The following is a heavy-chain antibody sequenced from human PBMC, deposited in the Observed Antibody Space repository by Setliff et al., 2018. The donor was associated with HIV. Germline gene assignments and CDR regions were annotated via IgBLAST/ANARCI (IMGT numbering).Heavy chain of an antibody. J-gene: IGHJ4*02. CDR1: GFSVSSNY. CDR2: LYTGGST. Sequence: GGSLRLSCAASGFSVSSNYMTWVRQPPGKGLEWVSVLYTGGSTYHADSVKGRFTLSRDSSKNTLSLQMNSLRPEDTAVYYCARVRLYNAALDYWGQGTLVTVSS. D-gene: IGHD3-10*01. CDR3: ARVRLYNAALDY. V-gene: IGHV3-53*05.